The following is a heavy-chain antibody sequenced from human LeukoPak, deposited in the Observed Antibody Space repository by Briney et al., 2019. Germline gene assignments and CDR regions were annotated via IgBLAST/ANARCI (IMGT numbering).Heavy chain of an antibody. CDR1: GYTFTSYY. Sequence: ASVKVSCKASGYTFTSYYMHWVRQAPGQGLEWMGWISAYNGNTNYAQKLQGRVTMTTDTSTSTAYMELRSLRSDDTAVYYCARDSSGYLIDYWGQGTLVTVSS. V-gene: IGHV1-18*04. D-gene: IGHD3-22*01. J-gene: IGHJ4*02. CDR3: ARDSSGYLIDY. CDR2: ISAYNGNT.